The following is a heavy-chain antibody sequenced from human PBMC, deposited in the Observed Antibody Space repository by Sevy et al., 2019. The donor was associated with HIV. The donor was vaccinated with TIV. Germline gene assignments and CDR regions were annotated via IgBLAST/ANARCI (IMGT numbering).Heavy chain of an antibody. V-gene: IGHV5-51*01. Sequence: GESLKISCKGSGYSFSSHWIGWVRQMPGRGLEWMGIIYPGDSDIRYSPSFQGQVTLSAATSIDTPYLQWSSLKASDTAVYYCARFPPTGTTGNYYYYGMDVWGQGTTVTVSS. D-gene: IGHD4-17*01. J-gene: IGHJ6*02. CDR2: IYPGDSDI. CDR3: ARFPPTGTTGNYYYYGMDV. CDR1: GYSFSSHW.